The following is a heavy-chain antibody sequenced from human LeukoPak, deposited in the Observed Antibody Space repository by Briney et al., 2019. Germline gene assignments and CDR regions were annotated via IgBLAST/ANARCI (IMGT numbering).Heavy chain of an antibody. J-gene: IGHJ4*02. V-gene: IGHV5-51*01. CDR2: IYPGDSDT. Sequence: GESLKISCKGFGYNFTSYFIGWGRQIAGESLEWMGIIYPGDSDTRYSPSFQGQVTISVDKSISTAYLQWSSLKASDTAMYYCARAWSCSGGTCYAENWGQGTLVTVSS. D-gene: IGHD2-15*01. CDR3: ARAWSCSGGTCYAEN. CDR1: GYNFTSYF.